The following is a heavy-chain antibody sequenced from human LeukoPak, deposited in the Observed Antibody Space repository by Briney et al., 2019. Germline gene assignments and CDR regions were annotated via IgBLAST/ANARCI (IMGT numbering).Heavy chain of an antibody. Sequence: GGSLRLSCAASGFTFSSYSMNWVRQAPGKGLEWVSSISSSSSYIYYADSVKGRFTISRDNAKNSLFLQMNSLRAVDTAVYYCARDVAPYYYDSSGYYNAFDIWGQGTMVTVSS. CDR1: GFTFSSYS. V-gene: IGHV3-21*01. CDR2: ISSSSSYI. CDR3: ARDVAPYYYDSSGYYNAFDI. J-gene: IGHJ3*02. D-gene: IGHD3-22*01.